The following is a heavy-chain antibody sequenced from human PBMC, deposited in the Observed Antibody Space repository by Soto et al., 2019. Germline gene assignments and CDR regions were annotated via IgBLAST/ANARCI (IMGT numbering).Heavy chain of an antibody. CDR1: GYTFTSYD. D-gene: IGHD1-1*01. V-gene: IGHV1-8*01. J-gene: IGHJ3*02. Sequence: ASVKVSCKASGYTFTSYDINWVRQATGQGLEWMGWMNPNSGNTGYAQKFQGRVTMTRNTSISTAYMELSSLRSEDTAVYYCARRSIAKRDAFDIWGQGTMVTVSS. CDR2: MNPNSGNT. CDR3: ARRSIAKRDAFDI.